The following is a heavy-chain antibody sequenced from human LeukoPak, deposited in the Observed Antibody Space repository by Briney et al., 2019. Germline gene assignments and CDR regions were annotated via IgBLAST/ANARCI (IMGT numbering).Heavy chain of an antibody. CDR3: ASWAIGYCSSTSCYSGSRGFDY. CDR1: GGSISSGGYY. V-gene: IGHV4-31*03. Sequence: SQTLSLTCTVSGGSISSGGYYWSWIRQHPGKGLEWIGYIYYSGSTYYNPSLKSRVTISVDTSKNQFSLKLSSVTAADTAVYYCASWAIGYCSSTSCYSGSRGFDYWGQGTLVTVSS. D-gene: IGHD2-2*01. J-gene: IGHJ4*02. CDR2: IYYSGST.